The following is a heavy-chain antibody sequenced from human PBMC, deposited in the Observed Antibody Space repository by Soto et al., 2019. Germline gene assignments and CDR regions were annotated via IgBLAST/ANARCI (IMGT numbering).Heavy chain of an antibody. CDR2: IYYSGST. V-gene: IGHV4-61*01. D-gene: IGHD3-9*01. CDR1: GGSVSSGSYY. Sequence: SETLSLTCTVSGGSVSSGSYYWSWIRQPPGKGLEWIGYIYYSGSTNYNPSLKSRVTISVDTSKNQFSLKLSSVTAADTAVYYCARDAAGPSAVVDFDWLLHVTHYYYYYMDVWGKGTTVTVSS. J-gene: IGHJ6*03. CDR3: ARDAAGPSAVVDFDWLLHVTHYYYYYMDV.